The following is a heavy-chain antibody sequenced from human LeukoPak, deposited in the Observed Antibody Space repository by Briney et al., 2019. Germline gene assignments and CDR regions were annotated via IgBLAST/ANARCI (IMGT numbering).Heavy chain of an antibody. CDR3: AREAGIGTWIGYCSGDNCRTRFDY. CDR1: GYTFTTYY. Sequence: ASVKVSCKASGYTFTTYYIHWVRQAPGQGLEWMGIINPSGGSTTYAQKSQGRVTMTRDTSTSTVYMELSSLRSDDTAVYFCAREAGIGTWIGYCSGDNCRTRFDYWGQGTLVTVSS. J-gene: IGHJ4*02. D-gene: IGHD2-15*01. CDR2: INPSGGST. V-gene: IGHV1-46*01.